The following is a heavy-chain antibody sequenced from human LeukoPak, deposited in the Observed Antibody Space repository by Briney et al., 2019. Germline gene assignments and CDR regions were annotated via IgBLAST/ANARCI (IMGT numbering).Heavy chain of an antibody. J-gene: IGHJ4*02. Sequence: PSETLSLTCTVSGGSISSGDYYWSWIRQPPGKGPEWIGYIYYSGSTSYNPSLKSRLTMSLDTSKNQFSLKLRSVTAADTAVYYCARRKVTTDLDYWGQGTLVTVSS. D-gene: IGHD4-17*01. CDR2: IYYSGST. V-gene: IGHV4-30-4*01. CDR1: GGSISSGDYY. CDR3: ARRKVTTDLDY.